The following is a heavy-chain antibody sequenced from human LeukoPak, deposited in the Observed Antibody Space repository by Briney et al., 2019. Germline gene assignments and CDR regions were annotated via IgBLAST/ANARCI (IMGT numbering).Heavy chain of an antibody. CDR1: GFTFSSYS. V-gene: IGHV3-21*01. D-gene: IGHD3-22*01. CDR2: ISSSSSYI. CDR3: ARESESYDSSGSTFNY. Sequence: GGSLRLSCAASGFTFSSYSMNWVRQALGKGLEWVSSISSSSSYIYYADSVKGRFTISRDNAKNTLYLQMNSLRAEDTAVYYCARESESYDSSGSTFNYWGQGTLVTVSS. J-gene: IGHJ4*02.